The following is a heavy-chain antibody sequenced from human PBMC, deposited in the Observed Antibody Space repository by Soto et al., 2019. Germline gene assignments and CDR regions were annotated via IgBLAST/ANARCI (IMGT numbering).Heavy chain of an antibody. J-gene: IGHJ4*02. Sequence: QVQLQQWGAGLLKPSETLSLTCAVYGGSFSGYYWSWIRQPPGKGLQWIGEINHSGSTNYNPSLGSRVTISVDSSNNQFSLKLSSVTAADSAVYYCARGGGYCSGTSCYAFNSCGQETLVTVSS. CDR1: GGSFSGYY. CDR3: ARGGGYCSGTSCYAFNS. D-gene: IGHD2-2*01. CDR2: INHSGST. V-gene: IGHV4-34*01.